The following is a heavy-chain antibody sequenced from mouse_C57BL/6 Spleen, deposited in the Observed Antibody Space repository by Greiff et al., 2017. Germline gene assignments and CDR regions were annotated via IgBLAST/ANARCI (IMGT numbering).Heavy chain of an antibody. D-gene: IGHD2-5*01. J-gene: IGHJ3*01. CDR1: GYTFTDYN. CDR2: INPNNGGT. V-gene: IGHV1-22*01. CDR3: ARRGSNSWFAY. Sequence: DVKLVESGPELVKPGASVKMSCKASGYTFTDYNMHWVKQSHGKSLEWIGYINPNNGGTSYNQKFKGKATLTVNKSSSTAYMELRSLTSEDSAVYYCARRGSNSWFAYWGQGTLVTVSA.